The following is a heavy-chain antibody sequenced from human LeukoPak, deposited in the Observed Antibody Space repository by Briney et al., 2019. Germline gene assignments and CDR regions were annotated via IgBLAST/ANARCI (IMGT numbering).Heavy chain of an antibody. D-gene: IGHD6-19*01. V-gene: IGHV1-69*06. CDR2: IIPIFGTA. Sequence: SVKVSCKASGGTFSSYAISWVRQAPGQGLEWMGGIIPIFGTANYAQKFQGRVTITADKSTSTAYMELSSLRSEDTAVYYCARDLGISGWYAPPLGYFDYWGQGTLVTVSS. CDR3: ARDLGISGWYAPPLGYFDY. J-gene: IGHJ4*02. CDR1: GGTFSSYA.